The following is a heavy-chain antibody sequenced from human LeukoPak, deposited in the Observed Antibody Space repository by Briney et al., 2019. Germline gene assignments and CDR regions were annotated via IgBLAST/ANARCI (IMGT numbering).Heavy chain of an antibody. V-gene: IGHV3-48*03. Sequence: GGSLRLSCAASGFTFSSYEMNWVRQAPGKGLEWVSYINSSGGTIYYADSVKGRFTISRDNAKSSLYLHMNSLRAEDSAVYYCARERSSGRPYYYNYGMDVWGQGTTVTVSS. D-gene: IGHD3-10*01. J-gene: IGHJ6*02. CDR1: GFTFSSYE. CDR3: ARERSSGRPYYYNYGMDV. CDR2: INSSGGTI.